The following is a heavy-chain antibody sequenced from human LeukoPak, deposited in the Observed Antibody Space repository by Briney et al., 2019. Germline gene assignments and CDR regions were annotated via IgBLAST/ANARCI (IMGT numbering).Heavy chain of an antibody. Sequence: PGGCLRLSCAASGFTFSTYNMNWVRQAPGKGLEWVSSISSSSTYIYYADSVKGRFTISRDNAKNSLYLQMNSLGVEDTAVYYCASKTWDRGMDVWGQGTTVTVSS. D-gene: IGHD1-26*01. J-gene: IGHJ6*02. V-gene: IGHV3-21*01. CDR1: GFTFSTYN. CDR2: ISSSSTYI. CDR3: ASKTWDRGMDV.